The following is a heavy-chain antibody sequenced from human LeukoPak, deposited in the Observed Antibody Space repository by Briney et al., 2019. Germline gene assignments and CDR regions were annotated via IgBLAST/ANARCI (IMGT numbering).Heavy chain of an antibody. Sequence: SQTLSLTYAISGDSVSSNSAAWNWIRQSPSRGLEWLGRTYYRSKWYNDYAVSVKSRITINPDTSKNQFSLQLNSVTPEDTAVYYCARGDCSSTSCYSANWFDPWGQGTLVTVSS. D-gene: IGHD2-2*02. CDR2: TYYRSKWYN. J-gene: IGHJ5*02. CDR3: ARGDCSSTSCYSANWFDP. V-gene: IGHV6-1*01. CDR1: GDSVSSNSAA.